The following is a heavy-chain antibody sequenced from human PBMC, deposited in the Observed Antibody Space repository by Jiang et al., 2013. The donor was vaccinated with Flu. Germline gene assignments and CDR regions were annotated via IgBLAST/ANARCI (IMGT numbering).Heavy chain of an antibody. V-gene: IGHV4-59*08. J-gene: IGHJ5*02. CDR1: GGSISSYY. Sequence: TLSLTCTVSGGSISSYYWSWIRQPPGKGLEWIGYIYYSGSTNYNPSLKSRVTISVDTSKNQFSLKLSSVTAADTAVYYCARHHLSYYDFWSGYPGNWFDPWGQGTLVTVSS. CDR3: ARHHLSYYDFWSGYPGNWFDP. D-gene: IGHD3-3*01. CDR2: IYYSGST.